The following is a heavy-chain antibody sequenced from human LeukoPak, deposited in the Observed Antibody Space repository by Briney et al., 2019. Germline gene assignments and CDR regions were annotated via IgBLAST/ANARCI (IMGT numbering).Heavy chain of an antibody. CDR1: GFTFSTYP. V-gene: IGHV3-69-1*01. D-gene: IGHD2-21*02. Sequence: GGSLRLSCAASGFTFSTYPMNWVRQAPGKGLEWISHIRDSGTTDYADSVKGRFTISRDNAKNSLYLQLSSLRAEDTAVYYCAKDHDFAFDNWGQGTLVTVSS. CDR3: AKDHDFAFDN. CDR2: IRDSGTT. J-gene: IGHJ4*02.